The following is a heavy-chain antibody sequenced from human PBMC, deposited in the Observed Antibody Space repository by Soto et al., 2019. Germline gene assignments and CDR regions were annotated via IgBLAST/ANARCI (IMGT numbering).Heavy chain of an antibody. J-gene: IGHJ3*02. V-gene: IGHV1-46*01. Sequence: ASVKVACKASGYTCASYYMHWVRQAPGQGLEWMGIINPSGGSTSYAQKFQGRVTMTRDTATSTVYMELSSLRSEDTAVYYCARGRLNYYDSSGYPKDDAFDIWGQGTMVTVSS. CDR1: GYTCASYY. CDR2: INPSGGST. D-gene: IGHD3-22*01. CDR3: ARGRLNYYDSSGYPKDDAFDI.